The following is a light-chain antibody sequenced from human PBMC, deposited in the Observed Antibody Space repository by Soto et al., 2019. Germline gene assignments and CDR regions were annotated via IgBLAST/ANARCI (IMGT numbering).Light chain of an antibody. CDR2: GTS. J-gene: IGKJ1*01. V-gene: IGKV3-20*01. Sequence: EIVLTQSPGTLSLSPGERATLSCRASQSVSSAYLAWYQQKPGQTPRLLIYGTSTRATGVPGRFSGSGSGTDFTLTISRLEPEDFAVYYCQQYATSRWTFDPGTKVEI. CDR1: QSVSSAY. CDR3: QQYATSRWT.